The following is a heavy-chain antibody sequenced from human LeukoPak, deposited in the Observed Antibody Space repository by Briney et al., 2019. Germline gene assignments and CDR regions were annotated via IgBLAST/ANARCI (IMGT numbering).Heavy chain of an antibody. CDR3: ARDGVWRDCSSTSCYTVALGIDI. CDR1: GGSISSGGYY. CDR2: IYYSGST. Sequence: PSETLSLTCTVSGGSISSGGYYWSWIRQHPGEGLEWIGYIYYSGSTYYNPSLKSRVTISVDTSKNQFSLKLSSVTAADTAVYYCARDGVWRDCSSTSCYTVALGIDIWGQGTMVTVSS. D-gene: IGHD2-2*02. J-gene: IGHJ3*02. V-gene: IGHV4-31*03.